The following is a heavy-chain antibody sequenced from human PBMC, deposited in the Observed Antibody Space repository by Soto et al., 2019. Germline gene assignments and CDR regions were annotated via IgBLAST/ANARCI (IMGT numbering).Heavy chain of an antibody. CDR3: ARVIPGVEAWFDP. Sequence: ASVKVSCKASGYTFTNFGVTWVRRAPGQGLEWMGWISAYTDTPNYTQKFQGTVTMTIHTSTSTAYMDLRSPITDDTAVYYCARVIPGVEAWFDPWGQGTLVTFSS. CDR1: GYTFTNFG. J-gene: IGHJ5*02. D-gene: IGHD2-2*01. CDR2: ISAYTDTP. V-gene: IGHV1-18*01.